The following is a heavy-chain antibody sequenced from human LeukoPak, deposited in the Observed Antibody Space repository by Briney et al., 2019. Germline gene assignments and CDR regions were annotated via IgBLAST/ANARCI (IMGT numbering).Heavy chain of an antibody. CDR2: IYYSGST. V-gene: IGHV4-61*08. CDR1: GGSIISGGYL. D-gene: IGHD1-1*01. CDR3: ARIPYNWNDGYYFDY. Sequence: SQTLSLTCTVSGGSIISGGYLWSWIRQPPGKGLEWIGYIYYSGSTNYNPSLKSRVTISVDTSKNQFSLKLSSVTAADTAVYYCARIPYNWNDGYYFDYWGQGTLVTVSS. J-gene: IGHJ4*02.